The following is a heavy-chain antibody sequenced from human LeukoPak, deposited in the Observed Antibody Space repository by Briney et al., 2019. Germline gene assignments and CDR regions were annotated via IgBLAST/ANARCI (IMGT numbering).Heavy chain of an antibody. CDR2: ISGSGGST. J-gene: IGHJ4*02. V-gene: IGHV3-23*01. D-gene: IGHD6-19*01. CDR3: AGSASSGWRFDS. Sequence: GGSLRLSCAASGITFGSYAMSWVRQAPGKGLEWVAGISGSGGSTYYADSVKGRFTISRDNAKNSLYLQMNSLRAEDTAVYYCAGSASSGWRFDSWGQGTLVTVSS. CDR1: GITFGSYA.